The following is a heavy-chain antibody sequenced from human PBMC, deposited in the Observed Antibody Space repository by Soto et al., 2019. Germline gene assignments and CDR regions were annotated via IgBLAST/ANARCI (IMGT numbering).Heavy chain of an antibody. D-gene: IGHD2-2*01. CDR3: ARGLPRMTSRAYFDP. CDR2: ISYGGTNS. V-gene: IGHV3-30-3*01. J-gene: IGHJ5*02. Sequence: QVQLVESGGGVVQPGRSLRLSCAASGIIFKNYAMHWVRQAPGKGLEWVAVISYGGTNSHYADSVKDRFTISRDNSKSTLFLQVSSLRTEDSAVYYCARGLPRMTSRAYFDPWGQGTLVTVSS. CDR1: GIIFKNYA.